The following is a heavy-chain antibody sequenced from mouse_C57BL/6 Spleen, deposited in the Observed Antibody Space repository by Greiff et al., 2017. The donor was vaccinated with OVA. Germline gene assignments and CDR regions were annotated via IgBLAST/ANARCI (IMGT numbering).Heavy chain of an antibody. CDR1: GFTFSSYT. CDR3: ARQTYYDYDGYYAMDY. J-gene: IGHJ4*01. D-gene: IGHD2-4*01. CDR2: ISGGGGNT. V-gene: IGHV5-9*01. Sequence: DVMLVESGGGLVKPGGSLKLSCAASGFTFSSYTMSWVRQTPEKRLEWVATISGGGGNTYYPDSVKGRFTISRDNAKNTLYLQMSSLRSEDTALYYCARQTYYDYDGYYAMDYWGQGTSVTVSS.